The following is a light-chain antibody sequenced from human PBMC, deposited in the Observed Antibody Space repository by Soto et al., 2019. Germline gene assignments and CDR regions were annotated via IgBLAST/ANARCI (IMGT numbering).Light chain of an antibody. CDR1: SSDIGVFNY. V-gene: IGLV2-14*01. CDR2: EVT. Sequence: QSALTQPASVSGSPGQSITISCTGSSSDIGVFNYVSWYQQTPGNAPKIIIFEVTNRPSGVSNRFSGSKSGNTASLTISGLQAEYEADYYCSSFASTYTLLFGGGTKVTVL. CDR3: SSFASTYTLL. J-gene: IGLJ2*01.